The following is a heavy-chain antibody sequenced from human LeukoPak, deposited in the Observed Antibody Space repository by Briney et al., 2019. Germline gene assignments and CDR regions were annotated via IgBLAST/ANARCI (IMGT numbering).Heavy chain of an antibody. Sequence: ASVKVSCKASGGTFSRYAISWVRQAPGQGLEWMGGIIPIFGTANYAQKFQGRVTITADESTSTAYMELSSLRSEDTAVYYCARAPYSGYDYELYYMDVWGKGTTVTVSS. CDR1: GGTFSRYA. D-gene: IGHD5-12*01. V-gene: IGHV1-69*13. CDR3: ARAPYSGYDYELYYMDV. J-gene: IGHJ6*03. CDR2: IIPIFGTA.